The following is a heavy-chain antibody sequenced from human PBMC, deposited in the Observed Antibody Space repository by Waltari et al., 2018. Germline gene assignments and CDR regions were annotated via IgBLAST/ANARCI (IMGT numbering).Heavy chain of an antibody. CDR1: GYSISSGYY. J-gene: IGHJ4*02. D-gene: IGHD3-3*01. CDR2: IYHSGST. CDR3: ARTPWSGVYYFDY. Sequence: QVQLQESGPGLVKPSETLSLTCAVSGYSISSGYYWGWIRQPPGKGLEWIGSIYHSGSTYYNPSLKSRVTISVDTSKNQFSLKLSSMTAADTAVYYCARTPWSGVYYFDYWGQGTLVTVSS. V-gene: IGHV4-38-2*01.